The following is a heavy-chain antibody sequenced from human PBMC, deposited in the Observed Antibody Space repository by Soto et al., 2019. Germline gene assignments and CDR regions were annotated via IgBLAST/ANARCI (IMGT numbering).Heavy chain of an antibody. J-gene: IGHJ6*02. D-gene: IGHD4-17*01. Sequence: GGSLRLSCAASGFTFSSYGMDWVRQAPGKGLEWVSVIGYDGSNKHYADSVKGRFTISRDNSKNTLYLQMNSLRAEDTAVYYCARDPGYGDSPIYYYGMDVWGQGTTVTVSS. CDR1: GFTFSSYG. CDR3: ARDPGYGDSPIYYYGMDV. V-gene: IGHV3-33*01. CDR2: IGYDGSNK.